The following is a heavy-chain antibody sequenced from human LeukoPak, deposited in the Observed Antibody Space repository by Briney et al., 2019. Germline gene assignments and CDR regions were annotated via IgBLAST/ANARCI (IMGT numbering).Heavy chain of an antibody. V-gene: IGHV3-15*01. CDR3: TTDLGYNSFDY. CDR1: GFTFSSYA. CDR2: IKSKTDGGTT. J-gene: IGHJ4*02. Sequence: GGSLRLSCAASGFTFSSYAMSWVRQAPGKGLEWVGRIKSKTDGGTTDYAAPVKGRFTISRDDSKNTLYLQMNSLKTEDTAVYYCTTDLGYNSFDYWGQGTLVTVSS. D-gene: IGHD5-24*01.